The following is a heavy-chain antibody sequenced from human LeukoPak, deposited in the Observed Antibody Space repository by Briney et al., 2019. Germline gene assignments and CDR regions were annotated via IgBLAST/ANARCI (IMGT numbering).Heavy chain of an antibody. Sequence: SETLSPTCAVYGGSFSGYYWSWIRQPPGKGLEWIGEINHSGSTNYNPSLKSRVTISVDTSKNQFSLKLSSVTAADTAVYYCARGRVAATGFDPWGQGTLVTVSS. CDR1: GGSFSGYY. CDR2: INHSGST. V-gene: IGHV4-34*01. D-gene: IGHD2-15*01. J-gene: IGHJ5*02. CDR3: ARGRVAATGFDP.